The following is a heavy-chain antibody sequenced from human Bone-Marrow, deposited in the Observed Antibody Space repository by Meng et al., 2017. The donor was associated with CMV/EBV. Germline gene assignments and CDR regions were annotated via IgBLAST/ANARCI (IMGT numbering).Heavy chain of an antibody. D-gene: IGHD6-13*01. CDR1: GFTFSSYS. CDR2: ISGSGGST. J-gene: IGHJ4*02. Sequence: GGSLRLSCAASGFTFSSYSMNWVRQAPGKGLEWVSAISGSGGSTYYADSVKGRFTISRDNSKNTLYLQMNSLRAEDTAVYYCAKDFEARAAGTGFDYWGQGTLVTVSS. CDR3: AKDFEARAAGTGFDY. V-gene: IGHV3-23*01.